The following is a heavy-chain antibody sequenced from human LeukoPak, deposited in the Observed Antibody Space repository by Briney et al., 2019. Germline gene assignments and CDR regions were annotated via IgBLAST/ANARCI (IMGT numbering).Heavy chain of an antibody. Sequence: SQTLSVTCAVSGDSVASNTRAWNWIRQSPSKGLEWLGRTYYRSKWYNDYAVSVRSRITINPDTAKNQFSLQLNSVTPEDTAVYYCARQQRGAFDYWGQGTLVTVSS. V-gene: IGHV6-1*01. CDR2: TYYRSKWYN. J-gene: IGHJ4*02. D-gene: IGHD6-13*01. CDR1: GDSVASNTRA. CDR3: ARQQRGAFDY.